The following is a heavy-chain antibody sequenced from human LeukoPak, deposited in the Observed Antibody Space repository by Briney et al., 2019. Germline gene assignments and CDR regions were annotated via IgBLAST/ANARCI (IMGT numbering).Heavy chain of an antibody. D-gene: IGHD2-21*02. V-gene: IGHV3-48*01. CDR2: IRSSSSTI. Sequence: QPGGSLRLSCAASGFTFSSYSMNWVRQAPGKGLEWVSYIRSSSSTIYYADSVKGRFTISRDNAMNSLYLQMNSLRAEDTAVYYCARDISAYCGGDCYTFDYWGQGTLVTVSS. CDR1: GFTFSSYS. CDR3: ARDISAYCGGDCYTFDY. J-gene: IGHJ4*02.